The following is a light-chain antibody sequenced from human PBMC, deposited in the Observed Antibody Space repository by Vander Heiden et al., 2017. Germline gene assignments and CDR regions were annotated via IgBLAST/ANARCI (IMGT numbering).Light chain of an antibody. CDR1: SSDVGSYNL. V-gene: IGLV2-23*02. J-gene: IGLJ3*02. CDR2: EVS. Sequence: QSALTQPAPVSVSPGQSITISCTGTSSDVGSYNLVSWYQQHPGKAPKLMIYEVSKRPSGVSNRFSGSKSGNTASLTISGLQAEDEADYYCCSYAGSSAWVFGGGTKLTVL. CDR3: CSYAGSSAWV.